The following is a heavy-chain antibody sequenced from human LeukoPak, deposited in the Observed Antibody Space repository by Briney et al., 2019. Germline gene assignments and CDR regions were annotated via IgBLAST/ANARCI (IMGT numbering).Heavy chain of an antibody. CDR1: GFNFSDYG. D-gene: IGHD3-10*01. J-gene: IGHJ6*03. Sequence: PGRSLRLSCAASGFNFSDYGMHWVRQPPGKGLEWVAIIWYDATNKYYADSVKGRFTISRDNSKNTMTLQMNSLRAEDTAVYFCAKDRGFSYLDVWGKGTTVTVSS. CDR3: AKDRGFSYLDV. CDR2: IWYDATNK. V-gene: IGHV3-33*06.